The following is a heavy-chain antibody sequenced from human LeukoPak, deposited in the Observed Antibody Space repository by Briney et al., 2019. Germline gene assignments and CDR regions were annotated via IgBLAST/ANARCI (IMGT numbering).Heavy chain of an antibody. D-gene: IGHD6-13*01. CDR1: GYSFTVYY. CDR2: INPNSGDT. Sequence: GASVKVSCKASGYSFTVYYMFWVRQAPGQGLEWMGWINPNSGDTNYAQKFQGRVTMTRDTSITTAYMELSSLRSEDTAVYYCATLPTPGYSSSWYGFDYWGQGTLVTVSS. CDR3: ATLPTPGYSSSWYGFDY. V-gene: IGHV1-2*02. J-gene: IGHJ4*02.